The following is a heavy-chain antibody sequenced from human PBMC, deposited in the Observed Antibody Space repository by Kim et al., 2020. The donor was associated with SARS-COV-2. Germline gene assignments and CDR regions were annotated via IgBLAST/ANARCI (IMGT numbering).Heavy chain of an antibody. CDR2: IDITGDT. D-gene: IGHD3-10*01. CDR3: ARGDIHGSGGDFYYYGMDV. J-gene: IGHJ6*02. Sequence: GGSLRLSCAAFGFSFSSYDMHWVRQGTGKGLEWVSTIDITGDTYYLDSVKGRFAISRENDKNSLYLQLNTLRVEDTAVYYCARGDIHGSGGDFYYYGMDVWGQGTTVTVS. V-gene: IGHV3-13*01. CDR1: GFSFSSYD.